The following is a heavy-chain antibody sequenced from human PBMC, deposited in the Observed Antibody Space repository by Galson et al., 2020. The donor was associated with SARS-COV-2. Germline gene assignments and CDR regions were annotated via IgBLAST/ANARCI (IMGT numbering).Heavy chain of an antibody. J-gene: IGHJ6*02. CDR2: TYHSGST. Sequence: SQTLSLPCAVSGYSIRRGYYWGWTRQPTRTGLEWIGNTYHSGSTHYNPSLKSRVTIPVDTSKNQFSLKLSSVTAADTAVYYCASLGGTHYYYCMDVWGQGTTVTVSS. D-gene: IGHD3-16*01. CDR1: GYSIRRGYY. V-gene: IGHV4-38-2*01. CDR3: ASLGGTHYYYCMDV.